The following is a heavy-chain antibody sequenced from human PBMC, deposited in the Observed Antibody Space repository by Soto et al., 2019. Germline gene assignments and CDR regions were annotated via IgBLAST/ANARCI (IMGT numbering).Heavy chain of an antibody. Sequence: QVQLVESGGGLVKPGGSLRLSCAASGFTFSDYYLSWIRQAPGKGLEWVSYISSSGSTIYYADSVKGRFTISRDNAKNSLYLQMNSVRAADTAVYYCARVERGITIFGVVIPPFDYWGQGTLGTVSS. V-gene: IGHV3-11*01. D-gene: IGHD3-3*01. CDR1: GFTFSDYY. CDR2: ISSSGSTI. CDR3: ARVERGITIFGVVIPPFDY. J-gene: IGHJ4*02.